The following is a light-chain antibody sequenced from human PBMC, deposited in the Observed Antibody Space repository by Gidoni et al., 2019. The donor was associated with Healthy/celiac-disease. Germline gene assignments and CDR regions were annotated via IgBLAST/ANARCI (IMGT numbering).Light chain of an antibody. CDR2: EVS. CDR1: SRDVWSSNL. Sequence: SALTQPASVSGSTGQSITISCTGTSRDVWSSNLVSWYKQHPGKAPKLMIYEVSKRPSGVSNLFSGSKSGNTTSLTISGLQADDEADYYCCSYAGSSTSVVFGGGTKLTVL. J-gene: IGLJ2*01. CDR3: CSYAGSSTSVV. V-gene: IGLV2-23*02.